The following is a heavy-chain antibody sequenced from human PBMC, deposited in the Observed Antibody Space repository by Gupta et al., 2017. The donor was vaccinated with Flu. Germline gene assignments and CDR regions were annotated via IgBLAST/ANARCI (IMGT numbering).Heavy chain of an antibody. CDR3: ARYSLGWEDKGLYYYYMDV. Sequence: KGLEWVSIVSGGHDTYYSNSVKGRFTISRDNSKNTLYLQMNSLGAEDTAVYYCARYSLGWEDKGLYYYYMDVWGKGTTVTVSS. V-gene: IGHV3-53*01. J-gene: IGHJ6*03. CDR2: VSGGHDT. D-gene: IGHD1-26*01.